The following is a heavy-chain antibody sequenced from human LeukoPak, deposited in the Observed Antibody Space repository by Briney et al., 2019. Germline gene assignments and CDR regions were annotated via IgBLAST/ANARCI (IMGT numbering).Heavy chain of an antibody. CDR2: IYHSGST. Sequence: SETLSLTCAVSGYSISSGYYWGWIRQPPGKGLEWIGSIYHSGSTYYNPSLKSRVTISVDTSKNQFSLKLSSVTAADTAVYYCARAVTRNNWFDPWGKGTLVTVSS. D-gene: IGHD4-11*01. CDR1: GYSISSGYY. V-gene: IGHV4-38-2*01. J-gene: IGHJ5*02. CDR3: ARAVTRNNWFDP.